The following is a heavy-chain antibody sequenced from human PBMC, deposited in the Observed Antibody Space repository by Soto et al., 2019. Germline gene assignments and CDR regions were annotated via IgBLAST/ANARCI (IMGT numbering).Heavy chain of an antibody. Sequence: PGGSLRLSCAASGFTFSDHYMDWVRQAPGKGLEWVGRIRNKANSYTTEYAASVKGRFTISRDDSKNSLYLQMNSLKTEDTAVYYCARHYYDSSGYYWSSAFDIWGQGTMVTVSS. J-gene: IGHJ3*02. V-gene: IGHV3-72*01. D-gene: IGHD3-22*01. CDR3: ARHYYDSSGYYWSSAFDI. CDR1: GFTFSDHY. CDR2: IRNKANSYTT.